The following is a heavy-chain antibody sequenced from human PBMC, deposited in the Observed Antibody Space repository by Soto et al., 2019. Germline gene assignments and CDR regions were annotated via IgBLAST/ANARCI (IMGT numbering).Heavy chain of an antibody. CDR2: IYYSGST. V-gene: IGHV4-61*01. Sequence: QVQLQESGPGLVKPSETLSLTCTVSGGSVSSGSYYWSWIRQPPGKGLEWIGYIYYSGSTNYNPSLKSRVTISVDTSKNQFSLKLSSVTAADTAVYYCARGSGPNDAFDISGQGTMVTVSS. D-gene: IGHD2-15*01. CDR3: ARGSGPNDAFDI. J-gene: IGHJ3*02. CDR1: GGSVSSGSYY.